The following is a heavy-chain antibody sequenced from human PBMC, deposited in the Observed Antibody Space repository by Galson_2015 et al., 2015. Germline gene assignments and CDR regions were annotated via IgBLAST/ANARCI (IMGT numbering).Heavy chain of an antibody. J-gene: IGHJ6*02. CDR2: ISYDGSNK. CDR3: ARDSRSYYGSGTSPGSMDV. V-gene: IGHV3-30-3*01. Sequence: SLRLSCAASGFTFSSYAMHWVRQAPGKGLEWVAVISYDGSNKYYADSVKGRFTISRDNSKNTLYLQMNSLRAEDTAVYYCARDSRSYYGSGTSPGSMDVWGQGTTVTVSS. D-gene: IGHD3-10*01. CDR1: GFTFSSYA.